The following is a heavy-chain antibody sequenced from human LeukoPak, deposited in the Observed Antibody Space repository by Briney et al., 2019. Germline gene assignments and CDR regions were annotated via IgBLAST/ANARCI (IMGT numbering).Heavy chain of an antibody. CDR1: GGSISSGGYY. V-gene: IGHV4-31*03. D-gene: IGHD2-2*01. Sequence: TLSLTCTVSGGSISSGGYYWSWIRQHPGKGLEWIGYIYYSGSTYYNPSLNSRVTISVDTSKNQFCLKLSSVTAADTAVYYGGRVRPAAMEPGGVFDYWGQGTLVTVSS. J-gene: IGHJ4*02. CDR2: IYYSGST. CDR3: GRVRPAAMEPGGVFDY.